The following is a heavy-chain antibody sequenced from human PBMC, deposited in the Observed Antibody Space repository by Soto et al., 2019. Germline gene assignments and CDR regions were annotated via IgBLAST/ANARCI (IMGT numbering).Heavy chain of an antibody. CDR2: ISTSGTTI. D-gene: IGHD5-18*01. V-gene: IGHV3-48*03. CDR3: ARDLYNYGYDY. Sequence: EVQLVESGGGLVQPGGSLRLACAASGFSFSSYEMNWVRQAPGKRLERVSYISTSGTTIYYADSVKGRFTISRDNAKNSLYLQMNSLRGEDTAVYYCARDLYNYGYDYWGQGSLVTVSS. J-gene: IGHJ4*02. CDR1: GFSFSSYE.